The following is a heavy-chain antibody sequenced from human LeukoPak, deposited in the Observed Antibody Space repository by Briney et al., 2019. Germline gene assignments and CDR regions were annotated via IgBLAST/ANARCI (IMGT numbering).Heavy chain of an antibody. CDR1: GFTFSSYS. CDR2: ISSSSSCI. J-gene: IGHJ4*02. D-gene: IGHD5-18*01. CDR3: ARDGNTAMDLFDY. V-gene: IGHV3-21*01. Sequence: KTGGSLRLSCAASGFTFSSYSMNWVRQAPGKGLEWVSSISSSSSCIYYADSVKGRFTISRDNAKNSLYLQMNSLRAEDTAVYYCARDGNTAMDLFDYWGQGTLVTVSS.